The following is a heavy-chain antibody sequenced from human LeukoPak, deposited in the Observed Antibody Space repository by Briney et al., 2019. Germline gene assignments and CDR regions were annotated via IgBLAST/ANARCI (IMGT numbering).Heavy chain of an antibody. CDR3: ARGGDYAEVGY. Sequence: SETLSLTCSVSGGFISDDESYWTWVRQHPEKGLEWIGCIHYSGTIYYNPSLKSRVTISVDTSKNQFSLKLNSVTAADTAMYYCARGGDYAEVGYWGQGTLVTVSS. V-gene: IGHV4-31*03. CDR2: IHYSGTI. D-gene: IGHD4-17*01. J-gene: IGHJ4*02. CDR1: GGFISDDESY.